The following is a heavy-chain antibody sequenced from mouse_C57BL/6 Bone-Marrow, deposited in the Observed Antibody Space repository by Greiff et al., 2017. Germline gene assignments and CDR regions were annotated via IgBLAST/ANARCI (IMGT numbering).Heavy chain of an antibody. CDR3: ARSSPPGGSSSYWYFDV. CDR1: GYSFTGYY. V-gene: IGHV1-42*01. D-gene: IGHD1-1*01. CDR2: INPSTGGT. Sequence: EVKLQESGPELVKPGASVKISCKASGYSFTGYYMNWVKQSPEKSLEWIGEINPSTGGTTYNQKFKAKATLTVDKSSSTAYMQLKSLTSEDSAVYYCARSSPPGGSSSYWYFDVGGTGTTVTVSA. J-gene: IGHJ1*03.